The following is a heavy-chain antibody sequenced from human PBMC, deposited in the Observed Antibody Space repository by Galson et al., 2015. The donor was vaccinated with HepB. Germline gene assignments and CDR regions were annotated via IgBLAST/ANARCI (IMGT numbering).Heavy chain of an antibody. CDR1: GYTFTSYG. D-gene: IGHD3-10*01. Sequence: SVKVSCKASGYTFTSYGISWVRQAPGQGLEWMGWISAYNGNTNYAQKLQGRVTMTTDTSTSTAYMELRSLRSDDTAVYYCARPTADLVTMVRGAMTQNWFDPWGQGTLVTVSS. CDR2: ISAYNGNT. J-gene: IGHJ5*02. CDR3: ARPTADLVTMVRGAMTQNWFDP. V-gene: IGHV1-18*01.